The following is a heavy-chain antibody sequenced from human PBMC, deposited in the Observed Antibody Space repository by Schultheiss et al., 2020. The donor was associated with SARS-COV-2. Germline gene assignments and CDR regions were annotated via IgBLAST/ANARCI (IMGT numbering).Heavy chain of an antibody. D-gene: IGHD3-22*01. CDR3: ARQSYYDSSGYHDY. Sequence: SETLSLTCAVYGGSFSGYYWSWIRQPPGKGLEWIGSIYYGGSTYYNPSLKSRVTISVDTSKNQFSLKLSSVTAADTAVYYCARQSYYDSSGYHDYWGQGTLVTVSS. CDR2: IYYGGST. CDR1: GGSFSGYY. V-gene: IGHV4-34*01. J-gene: IGHJ4*02.